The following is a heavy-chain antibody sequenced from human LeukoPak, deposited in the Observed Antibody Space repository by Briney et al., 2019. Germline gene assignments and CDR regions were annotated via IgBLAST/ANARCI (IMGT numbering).Heavy chain of an antibody. CDR3: AREGAYSSSPLDY. Sequence: SVKVSCKASGGTFSSYAISWVRQAPGQGLEWMGGIIPIFGTTNYAQKFQGRVTITADESTSTAYMELSSLRSEDTAVYYCAREGAYSSSPLDYWGQGTLVTVSS. V-gene: IGHV1-69*01. D-gene: IGHD6-13*01. J-gene: IGHJ4*02. CDR1: GGTFSSYA. CDR2: IIPIFGTT.